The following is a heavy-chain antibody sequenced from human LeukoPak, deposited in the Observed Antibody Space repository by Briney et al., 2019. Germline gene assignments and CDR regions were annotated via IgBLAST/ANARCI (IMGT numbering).Heavy chain of an antibody. J-gene: IGHJ2*01. CDR3: ARGQGSMIVVRTTNCYFDL. CDR1: GFTFSNYW. Sequence: GGSLRHSCAASGFTFSNYWMSWVRQAPGKGLEWLANINQDGSEMYYVDSVKGRFTISRDNGKNSLYLQISSLRADDTAVYYCARGQGSMIVVRTTNCYFDLWGRGTQVSVSS. V-gene: IGHV3-7*01. D-gene: IGHD3-22*01. CDR2: INQDGSEM.